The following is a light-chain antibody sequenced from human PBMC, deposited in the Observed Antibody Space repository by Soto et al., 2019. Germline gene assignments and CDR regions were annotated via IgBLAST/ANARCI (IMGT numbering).Light chain of an antibody. CDR1: SSDFGGYKY. J-gene: IGLJ3*02. CDR2: DVS. Sequence: QSALTQPRSVSGSPGQSVSISCAGTSSDFGGYKYVSWYQQHPGKAPKLMIFDVSERPSGVPDRFSGSKSGNTASLTNSGLRAEDEADYFCCSYVGGWVFGGGTKLTVL. V-gene: IGLV2-11*01. CDR3: CSYVGGWV.